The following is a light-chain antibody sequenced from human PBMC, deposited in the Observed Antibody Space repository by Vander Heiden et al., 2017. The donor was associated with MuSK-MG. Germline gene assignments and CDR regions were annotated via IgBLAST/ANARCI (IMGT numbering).Light chain of an antibody. CDR1: SSDVGSYNL. Sequence: QSAMTQPDSVSGSPGQSITISCPGTSSDVGSYNLVSWYQQHPGKAPKRMIYEVSKRPSGVSNRFSGSKSGNTASLTISGLQAEDEADYYCCSYAGSSTFVVVGGGTKLTVL. CDR3: CSYAGSSTFVV. V-gene: IGLV2-23*02. CDR2: EVS. J-gene: IGLJ2*01.